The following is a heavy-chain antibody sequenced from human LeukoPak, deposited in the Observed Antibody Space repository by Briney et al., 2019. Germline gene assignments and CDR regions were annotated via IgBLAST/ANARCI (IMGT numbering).Heavy chain of an antibody. CDR2: IYPGDSDT. V-gene: IGHV5-51*01. Sequence: GESLKISCKGSGYSFTSYWIGWVRQMPGKGLEWMGIIYPGDSDTRHSPSFQGQVTISADKSISTAYLQWSSLKASDTAMYYCARTLPTTSSYGPYYFDYWGQGTLVTVSS. CDR1: GYSFTSYW. CDR3: ARTLPTTSSYGPYYFDY. D-gene: IGHD5-18*01. J-gene: IGHJ4*02.